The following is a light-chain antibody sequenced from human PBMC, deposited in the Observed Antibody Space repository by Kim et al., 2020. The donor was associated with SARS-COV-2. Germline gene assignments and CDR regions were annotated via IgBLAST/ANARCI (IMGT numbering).Light chain of an antibody. Sequence: GQASTISCTGTSRDIGCYNFVSWYQQHPGKAPKLTIYDINNRPSGVSNRFFGSKSGNTASLTISGLQAEDEAVYYCSSFTSSSTWVFGGGTQLTVL. J-gene: IGLJ3*02. CDR3: SSFTSSSTWV. CDR2: DIN. CDR1: SRDIGCYNF. V-gene: IGLV2-14*03.